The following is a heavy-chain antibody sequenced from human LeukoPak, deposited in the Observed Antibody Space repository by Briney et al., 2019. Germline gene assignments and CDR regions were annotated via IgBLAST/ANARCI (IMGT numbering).Heavy chain of an antibody. Sequence: KPSETLSLTCTVSGGSISSGDYYWSWIRQPPGKGLEWIGYIYYSGSTNYNPSLKSRVTISVDTSKNQFSLKLSSVTAADTAVYYCARWGGSYYAFDIWGQGTMVTVSS. V-gene: IGHV4-61*08. CDR3: ARWGGSYYAFDI. J-gene: IGHJ3*02. CDR1: GGSISSGDYY. CDR2: IYYSGST. D-gene: IGHD1-26*01.